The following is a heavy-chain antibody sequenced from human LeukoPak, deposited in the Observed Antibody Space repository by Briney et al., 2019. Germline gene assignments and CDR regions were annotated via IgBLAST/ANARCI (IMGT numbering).Heavy chain of an antibody. CDR1: GYTFTSYG. V-gene: IGHV1-18*01. CDR3: ARDPRPYCSGGSCYSKFDY. CDR2: ISAYNGNT. J-gene: IGHJ4*02. Sequence: ASVKVSCKASGYTFTSYGISWVRQAPGQGLEWMGWISAYNGNTNYAQKLQGRVTMTTDTSTSTAYVELRSLRSDDTAVYYCARDPRPYCSGGSCYSKFDYWGQGTLVTVSS. D-gene: IGHD2-15*01.